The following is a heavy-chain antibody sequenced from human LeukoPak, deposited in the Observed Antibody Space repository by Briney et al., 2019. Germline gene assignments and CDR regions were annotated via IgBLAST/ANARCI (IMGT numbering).Heavy chain of an antibody. D-gene: IGHD6-19*01. V-gene: IGHV3-23*01. Sequence: GGSLRLSCAASGFTFSSYAMSWVRQPPGKGREWVSAISGSGRSTYYPDSVEGRFTISRDNSKNTLYLQMNSLRAEDTAVDYCAKGGGIAVAGMVAFDIWGQGTMVSVSS. CDR2: ISGSGRST. CDR1: GFTFSSYA. J-gene: IGHJ3*02. CDR3: AKGGGIAVAGMVAFDI.